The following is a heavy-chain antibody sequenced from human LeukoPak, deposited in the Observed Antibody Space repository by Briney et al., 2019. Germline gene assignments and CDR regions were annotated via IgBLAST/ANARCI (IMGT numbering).Heavy chain of an antibody. CDR2: IFSDEKTA. D-gene: IGHD5-12*01. Sequence: PGGSLRLSCEASGLIFSASAMTWGRQAPGKGLEWVAVIFSDEKTAICADSVKGRFTISRDNSKNRLFLQMDSLRPDDTATYYCASPYSGFDGVSMDYYWGQGTMVTVSP. J-gene: IGHJ4*02. CDR1: GLIFSASA. CDR3: ASPYSGFDGVSMDYY. V-gene: IGHV3-30*04.